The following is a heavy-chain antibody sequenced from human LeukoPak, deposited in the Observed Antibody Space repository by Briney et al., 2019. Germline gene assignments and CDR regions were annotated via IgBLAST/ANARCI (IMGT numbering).Heavy chain of an antibody. CDR1: GYSFSTYW. CDR3: ARHVRIAAAGTNYYYMDV. J-gene: IGHJ6*03. D-gene: IGHD6-13*01. CDR2: IYPSNSDT. V-gene: IGHV5-51*01. Sequence: RGESLKISCKGSGYSFSTYWIGWVRQMPGKGLEWMGIIYPSNSDTRYSPSFQGQVTISADKSISTAYLQWSSLKASDTAMYYCARHVRIAAAGTNYYYMDVWGKGTTVTVSS.